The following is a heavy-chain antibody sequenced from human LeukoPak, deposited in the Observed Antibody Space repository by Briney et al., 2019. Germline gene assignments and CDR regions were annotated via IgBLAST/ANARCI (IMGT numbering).Heavy chain of an antibody. Sequence: GGSLRLSCAASGFTFSSYWMHWVRQAPGKGLVWVSRINSDGSSTSYADSVKGRFTISRDNAKNTLYLQMSSLKAEDTAVYYCVREAAATLFDYWGQGTLVTASS. J-gene: IGHJ4*02. CDR2: INSDGSST. CDR1: GFTFSSYW. V-gene: IGHV3-74*01. D-gene: IGHD1-26*01. CDR3: VREAAATLFDY.